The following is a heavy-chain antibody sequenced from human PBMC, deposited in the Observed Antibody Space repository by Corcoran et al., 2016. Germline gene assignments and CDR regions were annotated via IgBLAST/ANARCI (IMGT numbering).Heavy chain of an antibody. D-gene: IGHD3-10*01. CDR1: GGSVSSSDSY. CDR3: ARRGGSGRSFDY. J-gene: IGHJ4*02. V-gene: IGHV4-61*08. Sequence: QVQQQESGPGLVKPSETLSLTCTVSGGSVSSSDSYWIWIRQPPGKGLEWIGNIYYNGNTNYNPSLKSRVTISIDTSKNQFSLNLTSVTAADTAVYYCARRGGSGRSFDYWGQGTLVTVSS. CDR2: IYYNGNT.